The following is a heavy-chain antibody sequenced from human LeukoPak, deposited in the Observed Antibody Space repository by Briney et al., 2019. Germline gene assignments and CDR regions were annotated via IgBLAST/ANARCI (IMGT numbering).Heavy chain of an antibody. Sequence: PSETLSLTCTVSGGSISNNIYYWSWIRQPAGKGLEWIGRIYISGTTTYNPSLKSRVTISADTSKNQFSLKLRSVTAADTAVYYCARGYWFYFDSWGQGTLVTVSS. CDR2: IYISGTT. J-gene: IGHJ4*02. V-gene: IGHV4-61*02. D-gene: IGHD3-22*01. CDR1: GGSISNNIYY. CDR3: ARGYWFYFDS.